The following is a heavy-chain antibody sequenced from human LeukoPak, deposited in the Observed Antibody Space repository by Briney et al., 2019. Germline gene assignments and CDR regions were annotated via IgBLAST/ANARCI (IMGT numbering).Heavy chain of an antibody. J-gene: IGHJ5*01. CDR3: ARVAVSGPTGWFDS. CDR1: GFALKSYS. V-gene: IGHV3-21*01. CDR2: ISSTSAYI. D-gene: IGHD2-8*02. Sequence: PGGSLRLSCAGSGFALKSYSLSWVRQAPGKGLEWVSSISSTSAYIYYADSVKGQFTISRDNVDNVVYLQMNSLGAEDTAVYYCARVAVSGPTGWFDSWGQGTLVIVSS.